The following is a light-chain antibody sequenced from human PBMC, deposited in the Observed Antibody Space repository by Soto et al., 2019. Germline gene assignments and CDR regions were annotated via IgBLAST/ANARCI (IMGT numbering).Light chain of an antibody. CDR1: QSPQHSNGYNY. V-gene: IGKV2-28*01. CDR2: LRS. CDR3: IQALQTPQT. J-gene: IGKJ5*01. Sequence: DIVMTQSALSLPVTPGEPASICCRSSQSPQHSNGYNYLAWYLHKPGQFPQLLSYLRSNRASGVPDRFSGSGSGTDFTLKISRVEAEDVGVYYCIQALQTPQTFGQGTRLEIK.